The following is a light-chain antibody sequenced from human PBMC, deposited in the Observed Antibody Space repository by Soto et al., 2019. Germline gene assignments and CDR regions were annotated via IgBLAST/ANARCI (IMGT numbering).Light chain of an antibody. CDR2: DAS. CDR1: QSITSW. J-gene: IGKJ1*01. Sequence: DIQMTQSPSTLSAFVGDRVTITCRASQSITSWVAWYQQKPGKAPKLLIYDASSLLSGVPSRFSGSGSGTEFTLTISSLQPDDFATYYCQYYNSYSQVFGQGTKVDIK. CDR3: QYYNSYSQV. V-gene: IGKV1-5*01.